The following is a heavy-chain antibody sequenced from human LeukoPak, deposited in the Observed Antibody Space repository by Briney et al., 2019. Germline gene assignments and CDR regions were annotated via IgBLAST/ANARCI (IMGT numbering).Heavy chain of an antibody. CDR3: ARDLREMATTNSDY. V-gene: IGHV3-21*01. D-gene: IGHD5-24*01. J-gene: IGHJ4*02. CDR1: GFTFSTYT. Sequence: GGSLRLSCAASGFTFSTYTMNWVRQAPGKGLEWVSCISSSSSYKYYADSVKGRFTISRDNAKNSLYLQMNTLRAEDTAVYYCARDLREMATTNSDYWGQGTLVTVSS. CDR2: ISSSSSYK.